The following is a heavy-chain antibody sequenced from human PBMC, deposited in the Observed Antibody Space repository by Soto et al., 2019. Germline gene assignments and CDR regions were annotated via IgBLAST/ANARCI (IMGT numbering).Heavy chain of an antibody. V-gene: IGHV1-46*03. CDR2: INAGNGST. J-gene: IGHJ4*02. Sequence: XSVKVSWKASGYTFTSYAMHLVRHAPGQKLEWMGIINAGNGSTSYAQKFQGRGTMNRDTTTSTVYMELSSLRSEDTAVYYCARVGDYGHYFFDYWGQGTLVTVSS. CDR3: ARVGDYGHYFFDY. CDR1: GYTFTSYA. D-gene: IGHD4-17*01.